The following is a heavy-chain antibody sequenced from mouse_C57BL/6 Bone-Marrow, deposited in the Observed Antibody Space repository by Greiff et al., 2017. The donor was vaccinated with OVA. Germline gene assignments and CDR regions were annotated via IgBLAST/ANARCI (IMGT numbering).Heavy chain of an antibody. CDR3: AGHEDGDYASYFDY. Sequence: VQLQQSGPELVKPGASVKISCKASGYAFSSSWMNWVKQRPGQGLEWIGRIYPGAGDTTYNGKFTGKATLTADKSSSTAYMQLSSLTSEDSAVYCCAGHEDGDYASYFDYGGQGTTLTVSS. CDR2: IYPGAGDT. CDR1: GYAFSSSW. V-gene: IGHV1-82*01. D-gene: IGHD2-13*01. J-gene: IGHJ2*01.